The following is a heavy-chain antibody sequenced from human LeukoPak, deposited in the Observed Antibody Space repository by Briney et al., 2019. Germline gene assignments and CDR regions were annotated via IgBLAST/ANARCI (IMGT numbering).Heavy chain of an antibody. V-gene: IGHV3-48*03. Sequence: GGSLRLSCAASGFTFSSYGMNWVRQAPGKGLGWVSYISSSGSTTYYADSVKGRFTISRDNAKNSLYLQMNSLRAEDTAVYYCARGAFVYDSSGYWYDYWGQGTLVTVSS. CDR1: GFTFSSYG. D-gene: IGHD3-22*01. J-gene: IGHJ4*02. CDR2: ISSSGSTT. CDR3: ARGAFVYDSSGYWYDY.